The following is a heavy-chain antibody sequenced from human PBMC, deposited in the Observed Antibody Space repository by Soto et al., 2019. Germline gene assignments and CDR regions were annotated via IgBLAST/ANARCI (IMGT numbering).Heavy chain of an antibody. CDR3: AGGNFRY. CDR2: RNPNSGNK. Sequence: ASVKVSCKASGYNFNTFDIYWVRQATGHGREWMGWRNPNSGNKGYAQELRGRVTMNRKTSNPTAYMELTSLTSDDKGVYYCAGGNFRYWGQGTMVTVSS. V-gene: IGHV1-8*02. J-gene: IGHJ4*02. CDR1: GYNFNTFD.